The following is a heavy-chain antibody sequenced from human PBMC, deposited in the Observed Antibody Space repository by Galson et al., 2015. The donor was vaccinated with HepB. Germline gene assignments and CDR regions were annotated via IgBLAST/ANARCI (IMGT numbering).Heavy chain of an antibody. Sequence: CAISGDSVSSNSAAWNRIRQSPSRGLEWLGRTYYRSKWYNDYAVSVKSRITINPDTSKNQFSLQLNSVTPEDTAVYYCARAPAYCSSTSCWSGPYYYYYGMDVWGQGTTVTVSS. CDR1: GDSVSSNSAA. J-gene: IGHJ6*02. V-gene: IGHV6-1*01. CDR3: ARAPAYCSSTSCWSGPYYYYYGMDV. CDR2: TYYRSKWYN. D-gene: IGHD2-2*01.